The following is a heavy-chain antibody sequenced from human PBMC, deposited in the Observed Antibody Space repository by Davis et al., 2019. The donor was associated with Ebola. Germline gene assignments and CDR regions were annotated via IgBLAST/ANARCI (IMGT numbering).Heavy chain of an antibody. Sequence: GESLKISCAASGFRVSGPYMSWVRQAPGKGLEWVSVIHTGGRTYYTDSVKGRFTISRDNSKNTIYLQMSSLRAEDTAVYYCAIMTNYYDNSGYYNALLYYFDYWGQGTLVTISS. CDR2: IHTGGRT. J-gene: IGHJ4*02. D-gene: IGHD3-22*01. CDR3: AIMTNYYDNSGYYNALLYYFDY. V-gene: IGHV3-66*01. CDR1: GFRVSGPY.